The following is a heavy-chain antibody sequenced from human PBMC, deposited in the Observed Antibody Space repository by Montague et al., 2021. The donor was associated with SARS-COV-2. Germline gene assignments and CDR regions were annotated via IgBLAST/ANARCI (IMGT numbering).Heavy chain of an antibody. J-gene: IGHJ4*02. CDR3: ANYHDNTGYYGAFDN. CDR2: IAHSGGT. V-gene: IGHV3-23*01. Sequence: SLRLSCAASGFTFSNYAMRWVRQVPGKGLEWVATIAHSGGTFYADSVGGRFTISRDNSKNTMYLQMNSLRVEDTAVYYCANYHDNTGYYGAFDNWGQGTLVTVSS. CDR1: GFTFSNYA. D-gene: IGHD3-22*01.